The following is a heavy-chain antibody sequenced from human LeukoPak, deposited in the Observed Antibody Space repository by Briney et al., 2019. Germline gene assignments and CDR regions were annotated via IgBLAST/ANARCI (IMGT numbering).Heavy chain of an antibody. J-gene: IGHJ5*02. CDR3: ARAAPRDYSGGSWFFDWFDP. CDR1: GYTFTDYY. V-gene: IGHV1-2*02. D-gene: IGHD2-15*01. CDR2: INPNSGDT. Sequence: ASLNVSCKASGYTFTDYYVHWVRQAPGQGLEWRGCINPNSGDTNYAQKFKGRVTMTRDTSTSTVCKELNSLTSDDTAVYYCARAAPRDYSGGSWFFDWFDPWGQGTLVTVSS.